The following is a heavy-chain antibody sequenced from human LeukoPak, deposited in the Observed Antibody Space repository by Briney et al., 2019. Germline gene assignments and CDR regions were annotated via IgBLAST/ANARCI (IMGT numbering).Heavy chain of an antibody. CDR2: IYYSGST. V-gene: IGHV4-31*03. J-gene: IGHJ6*02. Sequence: SSETLSLTCTVSGVSISSGAYYWSWIRQHAGKGLEWIGYIYYSGSTYYNPSLKSRVTISVDTSKNQFSLNLSSVTAADTAVYYCARAPTGVPAALYGMDVWGQGTTVSVSS. CDR3: ARAPTGVPAALYGMDV. D-gene: IGHD2-2*01. CDR1: GVSISSGAYY.